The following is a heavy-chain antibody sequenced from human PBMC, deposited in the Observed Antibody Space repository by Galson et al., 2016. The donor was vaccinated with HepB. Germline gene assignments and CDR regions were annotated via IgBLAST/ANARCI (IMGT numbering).Heavy chain of an antibody. CDR2: FFYGRST. Sequence: SETLSLTCTVSGSSIESSNYYWGWIRQPPGKGLEWIGNFFYGRSTYYNLSPKSRVTISVDTSKNQFSLKVTSVTAADTSVYYCARLGPAAAADYWGQGTLVTVSS. CDR3: ARLGPAAAADY. V-gene: IGHV4-39*01. CDR1: GSSIESSNYY. D-gene: IGHD6-25*01. J-gene: IGHJ4*02.